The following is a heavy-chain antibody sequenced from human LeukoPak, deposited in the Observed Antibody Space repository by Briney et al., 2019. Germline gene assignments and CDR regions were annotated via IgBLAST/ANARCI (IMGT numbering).Heavy chain of an antibody. D-gene: IGHD3-10*01. J-gene: IGHJ4*02. Sequence: GGSLRLSCAASGFTFSSYGMPWVRQAPGKGLEWVAVIWYDGSNKYYADSVKGRFTISRDNSKNTLYLQMNSLRAEDTAVYYCARAELLWFGELLSPLHYWGQGTLVTVSS. CDR1: GFTFSSYG. V-gene: IGHV3-33*01. CDR3: ARAELLWFGELLSPLHY. CDR2: IWYDGSNK.